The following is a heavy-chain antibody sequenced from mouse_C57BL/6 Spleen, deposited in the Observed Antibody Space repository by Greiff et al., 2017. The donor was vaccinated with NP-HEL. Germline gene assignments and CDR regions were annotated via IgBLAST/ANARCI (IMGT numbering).Heavy chain of an antibody. V-gene: IGHV1-69*01. J-gene: IGHJ3*01. D-gene: IGHD2-3*01. CDR1: GYTFTSYW. CDR2: IDPSDSYP. Sequence: QVQLQQPGAELVMPGASVKLSCKASGYTFTSYWMHWVRQRPGQGLEWIGEIDPSDSYPNYNQKFQGKSTLTVDESSSKAYMQLSSLTSEVSAVYYCARSSGYYPSWFAYWGQGTLVTVSA. CDR3: ARSSGYYPSWFAY.